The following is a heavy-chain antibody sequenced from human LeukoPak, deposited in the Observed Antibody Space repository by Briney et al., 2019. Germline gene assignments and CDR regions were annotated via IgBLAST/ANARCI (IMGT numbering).Heavy chain of an antibody. CDR3: ARAGGQWPAAYYYGMDV. CDR1: GGSFSGYY. CDR2: INHSGST. D-gene: IGHD6-19*01. V-gene: IGHV4-34*01. Sequence: SETLSLTCAVYGGSFSGYYWSWIRQPPGKGLEWIGEINHSGSTNYNPSLKSRVTISVDTSKNQFSLKLSSVTAADTAVYHCARAGGQWPAAYYYGMDVWGQGTTVTVSS. J-gene: IGHJ6*02.